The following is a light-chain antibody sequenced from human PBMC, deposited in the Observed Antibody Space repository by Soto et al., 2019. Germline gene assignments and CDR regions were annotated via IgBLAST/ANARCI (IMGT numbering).Light chain of an antibody. CDR1: QSVSSY. CDR2: DAS. Sequence: EIVLTQSPATLSLSPCERATLSCRASQSVSSYLAWYQQKPGQAPRLLIYDASNRATGIPARFSGSGSGTDFTLTISSLEPEDSAVYYCQQNLGVHTFGQGTKVDIK. J-gene: IGKJ1*01. V-gene: IGKV3-11*01. CDR3: QQNLGVHT.